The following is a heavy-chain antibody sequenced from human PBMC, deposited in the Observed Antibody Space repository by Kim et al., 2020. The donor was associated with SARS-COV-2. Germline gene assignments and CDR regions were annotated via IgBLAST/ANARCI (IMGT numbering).Heavy chain of an antibody. CDR3: TTELEYSSSSFLFGY. V-gene: IGHV3-15*01. Sequence: APVKGRFTISRDDSKNTLYLQMNSLKTEDTAVYYCTTELEYSSSSFLFGYWGQGTLVTVSS. J-gene: IGHJ4*02. D-gene: IGHD6-6*01.